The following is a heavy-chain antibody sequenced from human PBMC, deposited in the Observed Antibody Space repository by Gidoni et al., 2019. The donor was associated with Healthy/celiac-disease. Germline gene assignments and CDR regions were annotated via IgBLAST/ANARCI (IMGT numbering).Heavy chain of an antibody. CDR2: ISYDGSNK. J-gene: IGHJ4*02. CDR3: AKDRQGYYDSSGYYYGYYFDY. Sequence: QVQLVESGGGVVQTGWSLRRHCAAPGVTFGRDGMPWVRQAPGKGLEWVAVISYDGSNKYYADSVKGRFTISRDNSKNTLYLQMNSLRAEDTAVYYCAKDRQGYYDSSGYYYGYYFDYWGQGTLVTVSS. CDR1: GVTFGRDG. V-gene: IGHV3-30*18. D-gene: IGHD3-22*01.